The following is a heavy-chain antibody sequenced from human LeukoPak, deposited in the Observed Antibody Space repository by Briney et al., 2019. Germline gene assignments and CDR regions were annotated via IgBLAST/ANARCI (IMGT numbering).Heavy chain of an antibody. CDR1: GFTFEDYG. Sequence: GGSLRLSCAASGFTFEDYGMSWVRQAPGKGLEWVSGINWNGGSTGYADSVKGRFTISRDNAKNSLYLQMNSLRAEDTALYYCARGGEIAAAGTPYFDYWGQGTLVTVSS. V-gene: IGHV3-20*04. J-gene: IGHJ4*02. CDR3: ARGGEIAAAGTPYFDY. CDR2: INWNGGST. D-gene: IGHD6-13*01.